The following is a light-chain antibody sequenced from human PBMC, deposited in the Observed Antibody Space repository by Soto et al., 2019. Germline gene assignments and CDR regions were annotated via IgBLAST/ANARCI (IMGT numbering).Light chain of an antibody. J-gene: IGKJ1*01. CDR3: QQYNSYWT. V-gene: IGKV1-5*03. Sequence: DIQLTQSPSTLSASVGDIVTITCRASQSIIDYLAWYQQKPGKAPKLLIYKASSLESGVPSRFSGSGSGTEFTLTISSLQPDDFATYYCQQYNSYWTFGQGTKVEIK. CDR1: QSIIDY. CDR2: KAS.